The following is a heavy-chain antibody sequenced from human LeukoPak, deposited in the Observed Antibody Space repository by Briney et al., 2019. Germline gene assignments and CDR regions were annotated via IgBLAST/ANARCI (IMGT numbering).Heavy chain of an antibody. J-gene: IGHJ4*02. Sequence: GGSLRLSCAASGFTFEDYPMHWVRQVPGKGLEWVAGIMWNSGSKGYADSVQGRFSISRDNARNSLYLQMNSLRAEDTALYYCAKEGVTMVRGVIIRGYFDYWGQGTLVTVSS. CDR3: AKEGVTMVRGVIIRGYFDY. V-gene: IGHV3-9*01. CDR1: GFTFEDYP. D-gene: IGHD3-10*01. CDR2: IMWNSGSK.